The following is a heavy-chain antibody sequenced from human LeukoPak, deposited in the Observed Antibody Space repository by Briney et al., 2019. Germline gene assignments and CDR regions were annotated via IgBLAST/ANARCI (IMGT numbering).Heavy chain of an antibody. J-gene: IGHJ5*02. V-gene: IGHV5-51*01. CDR3: ARHAETGLWFDP. D-gene: IGHD1-1*01. CDR1: GYTFTSYW. CDR2: IYPADSDT. Sequence: GESLEISCKGSGYTFTSYWIAWVRQMPGKGLEWMGIIYPADSDTRYSPSFQGQVTISADKSISTAYLQWSSLKASDTAMYYCARHAETGLWFDPWGQGTLVTVSS.